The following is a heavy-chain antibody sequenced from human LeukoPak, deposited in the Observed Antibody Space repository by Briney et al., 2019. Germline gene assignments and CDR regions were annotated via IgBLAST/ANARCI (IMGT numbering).Heavy chain of an antibody. Sequence: GGSLRLSCAASGFTFSSYAMSWVRQAPGKGLEWFSAISGGGGSTYYADSVKGRLTIYRDNSKNTLYMQMNSLRAEDTAVYYCAKDLRIVGAAEDKVDYWGQGTLVTVSS. J-gene: IGHJ4*02. CDR1: GFTFSSYA. V-gene: IGHV3-23*01. CDR3: AKDLRIVGAAEDKVDY. CDR2: ISGGGGST. D-gene: IGHD1-26*01.